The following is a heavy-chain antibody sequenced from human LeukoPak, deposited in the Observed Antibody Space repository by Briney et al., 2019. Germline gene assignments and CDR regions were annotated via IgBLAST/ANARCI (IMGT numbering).Heavy chain of an antibody. Sequence: PSETLSLTCTVSGGSISSSSYYWGWIRQPPGKGLEWIGSIYYSGSTYYNPSLKSRVTISVDTSKNQFSLKLSSVTAADTAVYYCARGGRWAGSWPRGGDCWGQGTLVTVSS. CDR1: GGSISSSSYY. D-gene: IGHD6-13*01. CDR2: IYYSGST. CDR3: ARGGRWAGSWPRGGDC. V-gene: IGHV4-39*07. J-gene: IGHJ4*02.